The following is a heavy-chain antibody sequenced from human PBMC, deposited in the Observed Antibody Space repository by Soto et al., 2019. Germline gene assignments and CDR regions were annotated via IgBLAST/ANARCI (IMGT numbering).Heavy chain of an antibody. CDR2: IIPILGIA. D-gene: IGHD2-2*01. V-gene: IGHV1-69*02. J-gene: IGHJ4*02. CDR3: ARAPLSRGRPFDY. CDR1: GGTFSSYT. Sequence: SVKVSCKASGGTFSSYTISWVRQAPGQGLEWMGRIIPILGIANYAQKFQGRVTITADKSTSTAYMELSSLRSEDTAVYYCARAPLSRGRPFDYWGQGTLVTVPS.